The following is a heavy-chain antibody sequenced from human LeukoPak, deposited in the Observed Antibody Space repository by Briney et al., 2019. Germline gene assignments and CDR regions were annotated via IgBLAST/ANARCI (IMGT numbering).Heavy chain of an antibody. Sequence: SETLSLTCTVSGGSINSGSYYWSWIRQPAGKGLEWIGRIYTSGSTNYKPSLKSRVTISMDTSKSQFSLKLTPVAAADTAVYYCATGDYFYYYYYYMDVWGKGTTVTVSS. D-gene: IGHD2/OR15-2a*01. CDR3: ATGDYFYYYYYYMDV. CDR1: GGSINSGSYY. V-gene: IGHV4-61*02. CDR2: IYTSGST. J-gene: IGHJ6*03.